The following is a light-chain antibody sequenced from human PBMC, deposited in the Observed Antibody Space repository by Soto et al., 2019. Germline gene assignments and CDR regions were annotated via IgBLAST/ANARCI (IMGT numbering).Light chain of an antibody. CDR3: QQRSNRPPIT. CDR2: DAS. V-gene: IGKV3-11*01. J-gene: IGKJ5*01. CDR1: QRISGY. Sequence: DIVLTQSPATLSLSPGQRATLSCRASQRISGYLSWYQQKPGQPPRRLIYDASNRATGIPVRSSGSGAGTDYTLTVSSLEPEDFAVYYCQQRSNRPPITFGQGTRLEI.